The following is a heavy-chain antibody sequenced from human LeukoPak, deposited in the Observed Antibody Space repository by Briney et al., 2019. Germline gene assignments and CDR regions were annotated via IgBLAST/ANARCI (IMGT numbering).Heavy chain of an antibody. V-gene: IGHV1-8*01. D-gene: IGHD3-22*01. Sequence: ASVKVSCKASGYTFTNYDITWVRQTSGEGLEWMGWMNPNNGNTGYALRFQGRVTLTRDTSISTAYMELSSLRSEDTAVYYCARGFLDYDTTDYAFSYYWGQGTLVTVSS. CDR3: ARGFLDYDTTDYAFSYY. CDR1: GYTFTNYD. J-gene: IGHJ4*02. CDR2: MNPNNGNT.